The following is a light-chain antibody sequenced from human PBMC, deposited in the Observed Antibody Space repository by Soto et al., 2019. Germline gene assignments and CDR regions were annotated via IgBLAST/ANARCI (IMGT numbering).Light chain of an antibody. CDR2: GAS. Sequence: EIVMTQSPATLSASPGERTTLSCRASQSVSSSYLAWYQQKPGQAPRLLIYGASSRATGIPDRFSGSGSGTDFTLTISRLEPEDFAVYYCQQYGSSPPWTFGQGTKVDIK. J-gene: IGKJ1*01. CDR1: QSVSSSY. V-gene: IGKV3-20*01. CDR3: QQYGSSPPWT.